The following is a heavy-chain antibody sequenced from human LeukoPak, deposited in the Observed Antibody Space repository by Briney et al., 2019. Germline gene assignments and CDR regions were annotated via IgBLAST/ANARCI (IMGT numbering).Heavy chain of an antibody. CDR3: ARGDSGSYLFYY. CDR1: GYKFTSYD. Sequence: APVKVLCKASGYKFTSYDINRVRQATGQGLEWMGWMNPNSGNTGYAQKFQGRVTMTRNTSISTAYMELSSLRSEDTAVYYCARGDSGSYLFYYWGQGTLVTVSS. D-gene: IGHD1-26*01. J-gene: IGHJ4*02. V-gene: IGHV1-8*01. CDR2: MNPNSGNT.